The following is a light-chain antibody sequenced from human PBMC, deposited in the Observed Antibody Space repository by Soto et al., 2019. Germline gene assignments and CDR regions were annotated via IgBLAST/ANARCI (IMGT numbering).Light chain of an antibody. Sequence: EIVLTQSPDTLSLSPEESATLSCRASQNFGISYLAWYQQKPGQAPRLLIYGASSRATGIPDRFSGSGSGTDFTLAISRVEPEEFAVYYCQQYGSLPITVGQGTRLEIK. CDR3: QQYGSLPIT. J-gene: IGKJ5*01. CDR1: QNFGISY. V-gene: IGKV3-20*01. CDR2: GAS.